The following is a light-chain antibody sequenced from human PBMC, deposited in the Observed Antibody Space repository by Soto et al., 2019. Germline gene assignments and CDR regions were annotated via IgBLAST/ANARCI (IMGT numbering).Light chain of an antibody. CDR3: ISFIYSTSTHCV. Sequence: QSALTQPASVSGSPGPSITSSCTATSSDVRHPYNYVSWYQQHPGKAHTLLIFKVSNRNSGISGSLSGSKSGNTASLTISGLQAEDEADYYCISFIYSTSTHCVLGGGTKLTLL. J-gene: IGLJ2*01. CDR2: KVS. V-gene: IGLV2-14*03. CDR1: SSDVRHPYNY.